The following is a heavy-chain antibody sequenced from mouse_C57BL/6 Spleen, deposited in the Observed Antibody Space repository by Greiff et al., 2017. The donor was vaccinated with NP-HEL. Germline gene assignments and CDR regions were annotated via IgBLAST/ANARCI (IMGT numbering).Heavy chain of an antibody. CDR1: GYTFTSYW. J-gene: IGHJ3*01. CDR3: ARGYYGSRGWFAY. V-gene: IGHV1-59*01. Sequence: VQLQQPGAELVRPGTSVKLSCKASGYTFTSYWMHWVKQRPGQGLEWIGVIDPSDSYTNYNQKFKGKATLTVDTSSSTAYMQLSSLTSEDSAVYYCARGYYGSRGWFAYWGQGTLVTVSA. CDR2: IDPSDSYT. D-gene: IGHD1-1*01.